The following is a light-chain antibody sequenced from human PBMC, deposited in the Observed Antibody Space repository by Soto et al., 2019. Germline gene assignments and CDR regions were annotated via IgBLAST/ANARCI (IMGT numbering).Light chain of an antibody. Sequence: QSALTQPASVSGSPGQSITISCTGTSSDVGGYNYVSWYQQHPGKAPKLMIYDVSNRRSGVSNRFSGSKSGNTASLTISGLQAEDEAYYYGISSTNRSTLVVFGGGTKLT. J-gene: IGLJ2*01. CDR1: SSDVGGYNY. CDR3: ISSTNRSTLVV. CDR2: DVS. V-gene: IGLV2-14*01.